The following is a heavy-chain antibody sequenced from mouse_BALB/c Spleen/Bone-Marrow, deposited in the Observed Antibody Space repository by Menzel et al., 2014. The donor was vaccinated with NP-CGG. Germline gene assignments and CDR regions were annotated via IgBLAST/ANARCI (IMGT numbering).Heavy chain of an antibody. J-gene: IGHJ3*01. Sequence: QVQLPQSGAELVRPGVSVKISCKGSGYTFTDYAMHWVKQSHAKSLEWIGVISTYYGDTNYNQKFKGKATMTVDKSSSTAYMELARLTSEDSAIYYCAPMYDGYYMFAYWGQGTLVTVSA. CDR3: APMYDGYYMFAY. CDR1: GYTFTDYA. V-gene: IGHV1S137*01. D-gene: IGHD2-3*01. CDR2: ISTYYGDT.